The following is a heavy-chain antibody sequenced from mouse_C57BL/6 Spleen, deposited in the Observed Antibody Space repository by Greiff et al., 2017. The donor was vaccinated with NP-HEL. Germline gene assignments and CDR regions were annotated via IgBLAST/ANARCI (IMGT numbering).Heavy chain of an antibody. CDR1: GYTFTSYW. J-gene: IGHJ4*01. V-gene: IGHV1-7*01. CDR2: INPSSGYT. CDR3: ARDLLMDY. D-gene: IGHD2-10*01. Sequence: VQRVESGAELAKPGASVKLSCKASGYTFTSYWMHWVKQRPGQGLEWIGYINPSSGYTKYNQKFKDKATLTADKSSSTAYMQLSSLTYEDSAVDYCARDLLMDYWGQGTSVTVSS.